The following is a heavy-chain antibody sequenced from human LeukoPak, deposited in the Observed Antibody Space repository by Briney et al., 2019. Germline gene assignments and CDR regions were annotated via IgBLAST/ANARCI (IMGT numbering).Heavy chain of an antibody. D-gene: IGHD6-13*01. CDR2: IYYSGST. Sequence: SETLSLTCTVSGGSISSSSYYWGWIRQPPGKGLEWIGSIYYSGSTYYNPSLKSRVTISVDTSKNQFSLKLSSVTAADMAVYYCARLKLAAADKYYFDYWGQGTLVTVSS. CDR3: ARLKLAAADKYYFDY. CDR1: GGSISSSSYY. V-gene: IGHV4-39*01. J-gene: IGHJ4*02.